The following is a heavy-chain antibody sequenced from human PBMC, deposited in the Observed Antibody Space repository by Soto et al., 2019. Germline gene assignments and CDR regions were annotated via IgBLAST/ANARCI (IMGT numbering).Heavy chain of an antibody. CDR1: GGSISSNY. CDR3: ARQTRYCSGGSCYNWFDP. V-gene: IGHV4-59*08. CDR2: IYHSGST. Sequence: QVQLQESGPGLVKPSETLSLTCAVSGGSISSNYWTWIRQPPGKGLEWIGYIYHSGSTNYNPSLKSRVPISLDTSENPFSLKLSSVTAADTAVYYCARQTRYCSGGSCYNWFDPWGQGTLVTVST. J-gene: IGHJ5*02. D-gene: IGHD2-15*01.